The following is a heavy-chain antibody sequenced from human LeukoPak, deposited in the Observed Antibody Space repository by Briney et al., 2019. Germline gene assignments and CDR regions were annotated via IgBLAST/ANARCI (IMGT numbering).Heavy chain of an antibody. CDR1: GGSISSYY. D-gene: IGHD3-10*01. J-gene: IGHJ4*02. CDR3: ARESITMVRGVIIKLFDY. V-gene: IGHV4-59*01. Sequence: PSETLSLTCTVSGGSISSYYWSWIRQPPGKGLEWIGYIYYSGSTNYNPSLKSRVTISVDTSKNQFSLKLSSVTAADTAVYYCARESITMVRGVIIKLFDYWGQGTLVTVSS. CDR2: IYYSGST.